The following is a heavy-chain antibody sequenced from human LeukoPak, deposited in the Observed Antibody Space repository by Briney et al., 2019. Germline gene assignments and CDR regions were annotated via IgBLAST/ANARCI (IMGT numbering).Heavy chain of an antibody. V-gene: IGHV3-23*01. D-gene: IGHD5-18*01. Sequence: GGSLRLSCAASGFTFSSYAMSWVRQAPGKGLEWVSAISGSGGSTYYADSVKGRFTISRDNSKNTLYLQMNSLRAEDTAVYYCAKDERHVDTAMAAPVFDYWGQGTLVTVSS. J-gene: IGHJ4*02. CDR3: AKDERHVDTAMAAPVFDY. CDR2: ISGSGGST. CDR1: GFTFSSYA.